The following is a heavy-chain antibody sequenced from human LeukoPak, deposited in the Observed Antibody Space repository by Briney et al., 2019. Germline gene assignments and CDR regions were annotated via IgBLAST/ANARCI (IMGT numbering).Heavy chain of an antibody. J-gene: IGHJ4*02. V-gene: IGHV3-49*03. Sequence: PGGSLRLSCTTSGFTFGDHGVSWFRQAPGKGPEWISFIKTKTYGGTTEYAASVKGRFTISRDDSTGIAYLQMDSLKPEDTAVHYCSRGVIVGAAYFDYWGQGTLVTVSS. CDR3: SRGVIVGAAYFDY. D-gene: IGHD1-26*01. CDR1: GFTFGDHG. CDR2: IKTKTYGGTT.